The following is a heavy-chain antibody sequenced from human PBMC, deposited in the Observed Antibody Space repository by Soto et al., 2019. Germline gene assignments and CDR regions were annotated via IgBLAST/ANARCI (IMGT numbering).Heavy chain of an antibody. D-gene: IGHD2-15*01. CDR2: IIPILGIA. J-gene: IGHJ2*01. CDR3: ARAGYCSGGSCYWYFDL. CDR1: GGTFSSYT. V-gene: IGHV1-69*02. Sequence: SVKVSCKASGGTFSSYTISWVRQAPGQGLEWMGRIIPILGIANYAQKFQGRVTITADKSTSAAYMELSSLRSEDTAVYYCARAGYCSGGSCYWYFDLWGRGTLVTVSS.